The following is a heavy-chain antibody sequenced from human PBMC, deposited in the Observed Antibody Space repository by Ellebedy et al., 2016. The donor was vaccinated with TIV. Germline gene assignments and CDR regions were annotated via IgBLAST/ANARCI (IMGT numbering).Heavy chain of an antibody. CDR3: TTDVGFLEWFQKGGMDAFDI. J-gene: IGHJ3*02. D-gene: IGHD3-3*01. Sequence: GGSLRLXXAASGFTFSNAWMSWVRQAPGKGLEWVGRIKSKTDGGTTDYAAPVKGRFTISRDDSKNTLYLQMNSLKTEDTAVYYCTTDVGFLEWFQKGGMDAFDIWGQGTMVTVSS. V-gene: IGHV3-15*01. CDR2: IKSKTDGGTT. CDR1: GFTFSNAW.